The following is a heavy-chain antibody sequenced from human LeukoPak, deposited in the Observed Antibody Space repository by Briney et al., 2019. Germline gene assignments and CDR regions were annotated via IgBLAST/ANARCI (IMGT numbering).Heavy chain of an antibody. D-gene: IGHD4-17*01. CDR3: AREDYGDYYRLFDY. CDR2: INESGST. V-gene: IGHV4-34*01. CDR1: GGSFSGYY. J-gene: IGHJ4*02. Sequence: SSETLSLICAVYGGSFSGYYWSWIRQPSGKGLEWVGEINESGSTNYNPSLKSRVTISVDTSKNQLSLKLSSVTAADTAVYYCAREDYGDYYRLFDYWGQGTLVIVSS.